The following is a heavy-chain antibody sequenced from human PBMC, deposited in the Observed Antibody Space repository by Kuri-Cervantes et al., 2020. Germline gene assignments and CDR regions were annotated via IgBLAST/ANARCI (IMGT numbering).Heavy chain of an antibody. V-gene: IGHV3-30*18. CDR3: AKAYCSSTSCSLYYFDY. CDR1: GFTFSSYG. D-gene: IGHD2-2*01. Sequence: LSLTCAASGFTFSSYGMHWVRQAPGKGLEWVAVISYDGSNKYYADSVKGRFTISRDNSKNTLYLQINSLRAEDTAVYYCAKAYCSSTSCSLYYFDYWGQGTLVTVSS. J-gene: IGHJ4*02. CDR2: ISYDGSNK.